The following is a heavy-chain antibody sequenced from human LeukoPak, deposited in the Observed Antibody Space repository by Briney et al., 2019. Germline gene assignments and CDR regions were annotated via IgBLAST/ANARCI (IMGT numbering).Heavy chain of an antibody. CDR3: ARDPYYYDSSGYDPYMDV. V-gene: IGHV1-18*01. D-gene: IGHD3-22*01. J-gene: IGHJ6*03. CDR2: ISTYNGKT. Sequence: ASVKVSCKASGYTFTNFGINWVRQAPGQGLEWMGGISTYNGKTNYAQKLQGRVTMTTDTSTSTAYMELSSLRSEDTAVYYCARDPYYYDSSGYDPYMDVWGKGTTVTVSS. CDR1: GYTFTNFG.